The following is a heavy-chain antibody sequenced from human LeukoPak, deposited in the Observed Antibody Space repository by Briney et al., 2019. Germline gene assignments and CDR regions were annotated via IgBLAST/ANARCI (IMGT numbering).Heavy chain of an antibody. D-gene: IGHD4-17*01. J-gene: IGHJ3*02. CDR1: GGSFSSYA. V-gene: IGHV1-2*02. CDR3: ASVSLTTVTTRHAFDI. CDR2: IDPNSGGT. Sequence: GASVKVSCKASGGSFSSYAISWVRQAPGQRLEWMGWIDPNSGGTNYAQKFQGRVTMTRDTSISTAYMELSRLRSDDTAVYHCASVSLTTVTTRHAFDIWGQGTMVTVSS.